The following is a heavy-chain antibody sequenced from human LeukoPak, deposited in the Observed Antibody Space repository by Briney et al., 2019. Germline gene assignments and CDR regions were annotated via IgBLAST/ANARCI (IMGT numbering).Heavy chain of an antibody. V-gene: IGHV4-4*02. CDR3: ARARDYYDSSGYYYAVPLWD. CDR2: IYHSGST. J-gene: IGHJ4*02. CDR1: GGSISSSNW. Sequence: SGTLSLTCAVSGGSISSSNWWSWVRQPPGKGLEWIGEIYHSGSTNYNPSLKSRVTISVDKSKNQFSLKLSSVTAADTAVYYCARARDYYDSSGYYYAVPLWDWGQGTLVTVSS. D-gene: IGHD3-22*01.